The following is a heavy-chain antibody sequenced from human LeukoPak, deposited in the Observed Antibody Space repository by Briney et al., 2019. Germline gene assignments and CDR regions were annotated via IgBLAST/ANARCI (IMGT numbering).Heavy chain of an antibody. CDR1: GYTFTSYG. CDR2: ISAYNGNT. D-gene: IGHD5/OR15-5a*01. CDR3: ARLILSRNWFDP. V-gene: IGHV1-18*01. J-gene: IGHJ5*02. Sequence: ASVKVSCKASGYTFTSYGISWVRQAPGQGLEWMGWISAYNGNTNYAQKLQGRVTMTTDTSTSTAYMELSSLRSEDTAVYYCARLILSRNWFDPWGQGTLVTVSS.